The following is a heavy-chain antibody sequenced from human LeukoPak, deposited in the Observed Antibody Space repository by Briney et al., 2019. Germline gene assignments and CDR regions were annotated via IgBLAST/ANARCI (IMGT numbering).Heavy chain of an antibody. CDR2: IIPIFGTA. V-gene: IGHV1-69*05. D-gene: IGHD3-3*01. CDR1: GGTFSSYA. J-gene: IGHJ5*02. CDR3: ARSGREWLSPSWFDP. Sequence: SVTVSCKASGGTFSSYAISWVRQAPGQGLEWMGRIIPIFGTANYAQKFQGRVTITTDESTSTAYMELSSLRSEDTAVYYCARSGREWLSPSWFDPWGQGTLVTVSS.